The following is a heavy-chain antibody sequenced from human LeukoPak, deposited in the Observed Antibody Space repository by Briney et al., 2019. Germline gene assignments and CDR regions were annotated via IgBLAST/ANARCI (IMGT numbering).Heavy chain of an antibody. CDR2: INPNSGGT. V-gene: IGHV1-2*02. Sequence: ASVTLSCKASGYTFSNYCIHWVRQAPGQGLEWMGWINPNSGGTNYAQKFQGRVTMTRDTSISTAYMELSRLRSDDTAVYYCAIGGGYYDSSGYFLGIDYWGQGTLVTVSS. CDR3: AIGGGYYDSSGYFLGIDY. CDR1: GYTFSNYC. J-gene: IGHJ4*02. D-gene: IGHD3-22*01.